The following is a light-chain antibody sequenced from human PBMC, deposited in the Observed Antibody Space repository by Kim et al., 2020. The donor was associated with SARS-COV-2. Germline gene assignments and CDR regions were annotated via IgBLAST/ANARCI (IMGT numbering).Light chain of an antibody. CDR3: LQYYNWPPLT. J-gene: IGKJ4*01. CDR2: DVC. V-gene: IGKV3-15*01. Sequence: IVMTQSPATLSVSPGERVTLSCRSSMYVSDNLAWFQQKPGQGPRLLMFDVCSRAAGIPNRFSGSGSGTDFTLTISSLQSEDFAVYYCLQYYNWPPLTLGGGTKVDIK. CDR1: MYVSDN.